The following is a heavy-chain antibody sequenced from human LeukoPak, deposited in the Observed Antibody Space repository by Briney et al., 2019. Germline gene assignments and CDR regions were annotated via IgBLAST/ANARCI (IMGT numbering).Heavy chain of an antibody. D-gene: IGHD3-22*01. CDR1: GGSINSGSYY. V-gene: IGHV4-39*07. Sequence: SETLSLTCTISGGSINSGSYYWGWIRQPPGKGLEWIGSLSYSGSTCFNPSLKSRVTMSVDTSKNQFSLKLSSVTAADTAVYYCARGYYDSQSGWFDPWGQGTLVTVSS. CDR2: LSYSGST. CDR3: ARGYYDSQSGWFDP. J-gene: IGHJ5*02.